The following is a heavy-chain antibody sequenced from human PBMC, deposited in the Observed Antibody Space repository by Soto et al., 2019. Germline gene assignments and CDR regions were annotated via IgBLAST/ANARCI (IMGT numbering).Heavy chain of an antibody. CDR2: IYPGDSDT. Sequence: EVQLVQSGAEVKKPGESLRISCKGSGYNFTNYWINWVRQMPGKGLEWMGTIYPGDSDTRYSPSFQGQVTISADQSFTTAYLQWSSLKASDSAMYYCARQTAVAGTLWDDASDIWGQGSMVTASS. J-gene: IGHJ3*02. V-gene: IGHV5-51*01. D-gene: IGHD6-19*01. CDR1: GYNFTNYW. CDR3: ARQTAVAGTLWDDASDI.